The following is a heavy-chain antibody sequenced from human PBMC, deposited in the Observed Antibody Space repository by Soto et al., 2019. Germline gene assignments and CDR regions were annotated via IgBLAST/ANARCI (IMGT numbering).Heavy chain of an antibody. J-gene: IGHJ6*02. CDR1: GGTFSSYA. CDR2: IVPLFRTT. D-gene: IGHD6-13*01. CDR3: ARGGYSSTWSNLLDRSGLDV. V-gene: IGHV1-69*06. Sequence: SLKVSCKTSGGTFSSYAINWVRQAPGQGREWMGGIVPLFRTTNYAQKFQGRVTITADTSTYTVYMELSELRSGDTAVYYCARGGYSSTWSNLLDRSGLDVWGQGXTVTVSS.